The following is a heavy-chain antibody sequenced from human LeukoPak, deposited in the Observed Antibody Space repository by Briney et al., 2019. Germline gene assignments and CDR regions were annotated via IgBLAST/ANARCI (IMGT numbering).Heavy chain of an antibody. CDR2: IYHSGST. D-gene: IGHD6-6*01. V-gene: IGHV4-39*07. J-gene: IGHJ4*02. CDR3: ARHKLGPLDY. CDR1: GGSISSSSYY. Sequence: SETLSLTCTVSGGSISSSSYYWGWIRQPPGKGLEWIGEIYHSGSTNYNPSLKSRVTISVDKSKNQFSLKLSSVTAADTAVYYCARHKLGPLDYWGQGTLVTVSS.